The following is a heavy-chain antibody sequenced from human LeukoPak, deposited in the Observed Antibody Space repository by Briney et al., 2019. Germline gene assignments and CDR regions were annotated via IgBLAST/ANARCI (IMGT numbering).Heavy chain of an antibody. V-gene: IGHV1-18*01. CDR2: SSAYNRNT. Sequence: ASVKVSCKASGYTFTSYGISWVRQGPGQGLERMGWSSAYNRNTNYAQKLQGRVTMTTDTSTSTAYMELRSLRSDATAVYYCARADRIAAAGIPLTFDYWGQGTLVTVSS. J-gene: IGHJ4*02. D-gene: IGHD6-13*01. CDR1: GYTFTSYG. CDR3: ARADRIAAAGIPLTFDY.